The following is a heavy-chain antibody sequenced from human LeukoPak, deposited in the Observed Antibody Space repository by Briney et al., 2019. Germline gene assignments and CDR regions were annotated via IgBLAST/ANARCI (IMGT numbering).Heavy chain of an antibody. Sequence: SETLSLTCAVYGGSFSGYYWSWIRQPPGKGLEWIGEINHSGSTNYNPSLKSRVTISVDTSKNQFSLKLSSVTAADTAVYYCASPKLGYRSSTSCYVRDYWGQGTLVTVSS. V-gene: IGHV4-34*01. CDR3: ASPKLGYRSSTSCYVRDY. CDR2: INHSGST. J-gene: IGHJ4*02. CDR1: GGSFSGYY. D-gene: IGHD2-2*01.